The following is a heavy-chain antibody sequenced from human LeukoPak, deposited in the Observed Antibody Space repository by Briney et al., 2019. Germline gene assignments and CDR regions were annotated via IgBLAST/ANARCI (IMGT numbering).Heavy chain of an antibody. V-gene: IGHV3-30-3*01. CDR2: ISYDGSNK. CDR1: GFTFSSYA. CDR3: ARVLTDMVRGVIPGYFQH. Sequence: HPGGSLRLSCAASGFTFSSYAMHWVRQAPGKGLEWVAVISYDGSNKYYADSVKGRFTISRDNSKNTLYLQMNSLRAEDTAVYYCARVLTDMVRGVIPGYFQHWGQGTLVTVSS. J-gene: IGHJ1*01. D-gene: IGHD3-10*01.